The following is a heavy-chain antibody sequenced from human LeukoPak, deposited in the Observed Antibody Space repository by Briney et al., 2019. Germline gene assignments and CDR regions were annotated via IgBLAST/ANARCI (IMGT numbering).Heavy chain of an antibody. CDR2: INPYNGKT. CDR3: ARDLSGTPYFFHY. J-gene: IGHJ4*02. D-gene: IGHD3-3*01. V-gene: IGHV1-18*01. Sequence: ASVKVSCKPSGYSFTSYGISWVRQAPGQGLEWVGWINPYNGKTNYAQKVQGRVTVTTDTSTSTASMELRSLRFADPAVYYCARDLSGTPYFFHYWGQGTLVTVSS. CDR1: GYSFTSYG.